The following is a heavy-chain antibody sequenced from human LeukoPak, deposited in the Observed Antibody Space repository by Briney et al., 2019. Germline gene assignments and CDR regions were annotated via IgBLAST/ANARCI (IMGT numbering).Heavy chain of an antibody. Sequence: GGSLRLSCAASGFTFSSYAMPWVRQAPGKGLEWVAVISYDGSNKYYADSVKGRFTISRDNSKNTLYLQMNSLRAEDTAVYYCAREGFRVNFSLLWFGESYFDYWGQGTLITVSS. CDR1: GFTFSSYA. CDR2: ISYDGSNK. D-gene: IGHD3-10*01. J-gene: IGHJ4*02. CDR3: AREGFRVNFSLLWFGESYFDY. V-gene: IGHV3-30-3*01.